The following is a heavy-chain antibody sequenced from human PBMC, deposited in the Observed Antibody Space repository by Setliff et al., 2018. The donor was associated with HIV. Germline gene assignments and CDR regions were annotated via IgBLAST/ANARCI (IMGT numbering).Heavy chain of an antibody. CDR1: GFTFSGYW. CDR2: INSDGSST. CDR3: ARPQADILTGYSPHLDFDH. V-gene: IGHV3-74*01. J-gene: IGHJ4*02. Sequence: PGGSLRLSCAASGFTFSGYWMHWVRQAPGKGLVWVSLINSDGSSTSYADPVKGRFTISRDNAKNTLYLQMNSLKTEDTAVYYCARPQADILTGYSPHLDFDHWGQGTLVTVSS. D-gene: IGHD3-9*01.